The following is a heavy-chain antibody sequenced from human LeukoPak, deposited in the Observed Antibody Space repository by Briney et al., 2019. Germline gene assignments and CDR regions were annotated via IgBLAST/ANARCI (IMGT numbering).Heavy chain of an antibody. CDR3: ARNPAGIGDY. CDR2: ISSGSRII. D-gene: IGHD1-26*01. Sequence: EGSLRLSCAASGFTFSTYNMNWVRQAPGKGLEWVSFISSGSRIIYYADSVKGRFTVSRDNAKNSLYLQMNSLRDEDTAVYYCARNPAGIGDYWGQGTLVTVSS. V-gene: IGHV3-48*02. CDR1: GFTFSTYN. J-gene: IGHJ4*02.